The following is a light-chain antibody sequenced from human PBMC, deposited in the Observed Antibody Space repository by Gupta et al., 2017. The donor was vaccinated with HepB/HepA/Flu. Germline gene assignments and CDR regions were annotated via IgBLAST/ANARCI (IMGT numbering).Light chain of an antibody. Sequence: ETVMTQSPVTLSVSPGNSATLSCRASQSVSNNIAWYRQQPDQAPRLLISGASTRATGVPARFSGSGSGTEFTLTISSLQSEDFAVYFCQQYNNWPVTFGQGTKVEIK. CDR3: QQYNNWPVT. CDR1: QSVSNN. J-gene: IGKJ1*01. V-gene: IGKV3-15*01. CDR2: GAS.